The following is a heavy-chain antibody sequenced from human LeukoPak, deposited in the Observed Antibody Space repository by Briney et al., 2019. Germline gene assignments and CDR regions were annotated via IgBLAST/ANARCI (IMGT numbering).Heavy chain of an antibody. J-gene: IGHJ4*02. D-gene: IGHD3-3*01. V-gene: IGHV1-69*01. CDR1: GGTFSSYA. Sequence: GSSVKVSCKAFGGTFSSYAISWVRQAPGQGLEWMGGIIPIFGTANYAQKFQGRVTITADESTSTAYMELSSLRSEDTAVYYCARTYDFWTGYYFDYWGQGTLVTVSS. CDR2: IIPIFGTA. CDR3: ARTYDFWTGYYFDY.